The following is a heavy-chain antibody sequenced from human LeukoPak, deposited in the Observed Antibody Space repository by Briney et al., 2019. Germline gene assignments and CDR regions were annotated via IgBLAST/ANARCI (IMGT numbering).Heavy chain of an antibody. CDR3: AREAYCISTSCYETDTFDI. D-gene: IGHD2-2*01. Sequence: GGSLRLSCAGSGFTFSDHFMDWVRQAPGKGLEWLGHIRNKAKSHTTEYAASVKGRFTISRDDSKNSVYLQMNSLKTEDTAVYYCAREAYCISTSCYETDTFDIWGQGAMVTVSS. J-gene: IGHJ3*02. CDR2: IRNKAKSHTT. V-gene: IGHV3-72*01. CDR1: GFTFSDHF.